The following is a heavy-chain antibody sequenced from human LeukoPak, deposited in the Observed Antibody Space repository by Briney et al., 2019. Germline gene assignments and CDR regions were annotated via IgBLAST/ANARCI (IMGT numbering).Heavy chain of an antibody. CDR2: ISTHNGDT. CDR1: GYIFTSYG. CDR3: ARGPNDN. Sequence: GSVKVSCKASGYIFTSYGISWVRQAPGQGLEWMGWISTHNGDTNSAQKLQGRVTMTADTSTSTAHMELTSLRSDDTAVYYCARGPNDNWGQGTLVTVSS. V-gene: IGHV1-18*01. J-gene: IGHJ4*02.